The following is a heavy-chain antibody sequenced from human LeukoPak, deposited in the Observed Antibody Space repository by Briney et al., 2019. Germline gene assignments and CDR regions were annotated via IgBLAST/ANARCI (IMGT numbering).Heavy chain of an antibody. CDR1: GFTFSDYA. D-gene: IGHD2-8*02. J-gene: IGHJ4*02. Sequence: PGGSLRLSCAVSGFTFSDYAMKWVRQAPGKGLEWVSAISRTSAYIYYSDSVRGRFTISRDNAKNSVYLQMDSLRAEDTAVYYCARDERRYCPDSSCYPGDYWGQGTLVTVSS. V-gene: IGHV3-21*01. CDR3: ARDERRYCPDSSCYPGDY. CDR2: ISRTSAYI.